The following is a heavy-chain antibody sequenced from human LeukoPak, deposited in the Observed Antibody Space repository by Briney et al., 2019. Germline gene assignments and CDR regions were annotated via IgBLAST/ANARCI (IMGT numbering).Heavy chain of an antibody. CDR1: GFTVSSNY. CDR2: IYSGGST. V-gene: IGHV3-53*01. D-gene: IGHD2-15*01. CDR3: ARLSTPHLWWEPSY. J-gene: IGHJ4*02. Sequence: PGGSLRLSCAASGFTVSSNYMSWVRQAPGKGLEWVSVIYSGGSTYYADSVKGRFTISRDSSKNTLYLQMNSLRAEDTAVYYCARLSTPHLWWEPSYWGQGTLVTVSS.